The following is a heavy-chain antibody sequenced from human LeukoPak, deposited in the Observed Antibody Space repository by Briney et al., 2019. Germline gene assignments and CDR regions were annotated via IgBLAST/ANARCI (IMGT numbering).Heavy chain of an antibody. CDR2: IKQDGSDE. Sequence: GGSLRLSCAASGFTLSSTWMRWVRQAPGKGLEWVANIKQDGSDEYYLDSVKGRFIISRDNGKNSLYLQMSPLTTEDTAVYYCARQPVGFWSGYYQYYFDHWGQGVLVTVSS. CDR1: GFTLSSTW. V-gene: IGHV3-7*01. CDR3: ARQPVGFWSGYYQYYFDH. J-gene: IGHJ4*02. D-gene: IGHD3-3*01.